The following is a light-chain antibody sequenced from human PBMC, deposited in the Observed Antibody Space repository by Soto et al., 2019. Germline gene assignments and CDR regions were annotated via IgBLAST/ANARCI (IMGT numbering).Light chain of an antibody. CDR2: GPA. J-gene: IGKJ1*01. CDR3: QQYNNWPPWT. Sequence: IVLTQSPGTLSLSPGERATLSCRASQSVGSSYLAWYQQKPGQAPRLLIYGPASRATGIQDRFSGSGSGTDYTLTISRLEPEDFAVYYCQQYNNWPPWTFGQGTKVDIK. CDR1: QSVGSSY. V-gene: IGKV3-20*01.